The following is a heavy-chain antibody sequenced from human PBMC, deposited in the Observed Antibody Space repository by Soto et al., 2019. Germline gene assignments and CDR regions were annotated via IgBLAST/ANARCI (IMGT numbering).Heavy chain of an antibody. V-gene: IGHV4-34*01. J-gene: IGHJ4*02. CDR1: GGSFSGYY. CDR3: ARGGDSGYDIDY. D-gene: IGHD5-12*01. CDR2: INHSGST. Sequence: QVQLQQWGAGLLMPSETLSLTCAVYGGSFSGYYWSWIRQPPGKGLEWIGEINHSGSTNYNPSLKSRVTISVDTSKNQFSLKLSSVTAAATAVYYCARGGDSGYDIDYWGQGTLVTVSS.